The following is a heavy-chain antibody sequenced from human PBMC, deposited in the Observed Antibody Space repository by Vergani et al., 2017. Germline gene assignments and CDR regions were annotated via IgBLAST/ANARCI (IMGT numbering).Heavy chain of an antibody. CDR3: ARDLLGYCSSTSCLGHYYYYMDV. D-gene: IGHD2-2*01. V-gene: IGHV3-23*01. CDR2: ISGSGGST. CDR1: GFTFSSYA. J-gene: IGHJ6*03. Sequence: EVQLLESGGGLVQPGGSLRLSCAASGFTFSSYAMSWVRQAPGKGLEWVSAISGSGGSTYYADSVKGRFTISRDNAKNSLYLQMNSLRAEDTAVYYCARDLLGYCSSTSCLGHYYYYMDVWGKGTTVTVSS.